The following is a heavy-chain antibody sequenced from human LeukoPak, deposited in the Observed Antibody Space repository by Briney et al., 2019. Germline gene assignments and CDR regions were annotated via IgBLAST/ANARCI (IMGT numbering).Heavy chain of an antibody. CDR2: ISSSGTTI. CDR1: GFTFSSYE. CDR3: ASRIVGANTFTPLDT. Sequence: GGSLRLSCATSGFTFSSYEMNWVRQAPGKGLEWVSFISSSGTTIYADSVRGRFTISRDNAKNSLYLQMNSLRAEDTAVYYCASRIVGANTFTPLDTWGQETLVTVSS. V-gene: IGHV3-48*03. J-gene: IGHJ5*02. D-gene: IGHD1-26*01.